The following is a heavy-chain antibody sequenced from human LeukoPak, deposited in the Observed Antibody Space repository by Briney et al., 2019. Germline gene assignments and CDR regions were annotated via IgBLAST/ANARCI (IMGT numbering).Heavy chain of an antibody. CDR1: GYTFTSYY. CDR2: INPSGGST. CDR3: AIAAFDYRGIDP. J-gene: IGHJ5*02. D-gene: IGHD4-4*01. V-gene: IGHV1-46*01. Sequence: GASVKVSCKAYGYTFTSYYMHWVRQAPGQGLEWMGIINPSGGSTSYAQKFQGRVTMTRDTSTSTVYMELSSLRSDDTAVYYCAIAAFDYRGIDPWGQGTLVTVSP.